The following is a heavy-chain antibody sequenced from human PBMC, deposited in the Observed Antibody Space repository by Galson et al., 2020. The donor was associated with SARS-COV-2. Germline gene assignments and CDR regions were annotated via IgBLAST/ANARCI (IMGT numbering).Heavy chain of an antibody. Sequence: QLGEYLKISCAAPGFTYSSYGMHWVRQAPGTGLGWGAVIWYDGSNKYYADSVKGRFTISRDNSKNTLYLQMNSLRAEDTAVYYCAKEDFWSGYYDAFDIWGQGTMVTVSS. CDR3: AKEDFWSGYYDAFDI. D-gene: IGHD3-3*01. CDR2: IWYDGSNK. CDR1: GFTYSSYG. J-gene: IGHJ3*02. V-gene: IGHV3-33*06.